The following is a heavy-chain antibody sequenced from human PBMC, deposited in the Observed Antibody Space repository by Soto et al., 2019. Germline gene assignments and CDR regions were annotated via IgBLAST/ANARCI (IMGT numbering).Heavy chain of an antibody. D-gene: IGHD3-10*01. CDR2: ISAYNGNT. Sequence: QVQLVQSGAEVKKPGASVKVSCKASGYTFTNYAISWVRQAPGQGLEWMGWISAYNGNTNYAQKLQGRVTMTTDTPTSSASMELRSLRSDDTAVYYCARAWFGDFVYYFDYWGQGTLVTVSS. V-gene: IGHV1-18*01. CDR3: ARAWFGDFVYYFDY. J-gene: IGHJ4*02. CDR1: GYTFTNYA.